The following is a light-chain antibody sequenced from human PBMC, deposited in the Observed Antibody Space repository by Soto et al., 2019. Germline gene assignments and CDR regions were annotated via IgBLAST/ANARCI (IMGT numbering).Light chain of an antibody. Sequence: QSVLTQPASVYGSPGQSITISCTGTSSDVGGYNYVSWYQQHPGQAPKLMIYDVSNRPSGVSNRFSGSKYGNTASLTISGLQAEDEADYYCSSYTSSSTYVFGTGTKLPS. CDR3: SSYTSSSTYV. CDR1: SSDVGGYNY. V-gene: IGLV2-14*01. CDR2: DVS. J-gene: IGLJ1*01.